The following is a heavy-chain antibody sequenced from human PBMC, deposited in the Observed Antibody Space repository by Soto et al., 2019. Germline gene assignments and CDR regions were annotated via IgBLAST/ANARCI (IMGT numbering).Heavy chain of an antibody. CDR3: ARTYYDFWSGYPISYYYYYGMDV. D-gene: IGHD3-3*01. J-gene: IGHJ6*02. CDR2: IYPGDSDT. V-gene: IGHV5-51*01. CDR1: GYSFTSYW. Sequence: GESLKISCKGSGYSFTSYWIGWVRQMPGKGLEWMGIIYPGDSDTRYSPSFQGQVTISADKSISTAYLQWSSLKASDTAMYYCARTYYDFWSGYPISYYYYYGMDVWGQGTTVTVS.